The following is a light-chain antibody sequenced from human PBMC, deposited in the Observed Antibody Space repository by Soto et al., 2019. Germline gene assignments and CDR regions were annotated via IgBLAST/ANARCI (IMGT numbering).Light chain of an antibody. CDR1: QSIRPF. J-gene: IGKJ3*01. CDR2: XAS. V-gene: IGKV1-39*01. Sequence: IELGRSPSSLSASLGDRVTLTCRAIQSIRPFLNFYQKKPVKAAKXXIYXASILQSGVPSSFSGSGCGTDFTITISSLQAEDLETYYCQQSYSTRTFGPGTKVDI. CDR3: QQSYSTRT.